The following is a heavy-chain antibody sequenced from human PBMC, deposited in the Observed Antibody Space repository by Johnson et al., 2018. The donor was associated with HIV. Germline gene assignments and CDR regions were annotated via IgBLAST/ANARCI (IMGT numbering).Heavy chain of an antibody. D-gene: IGHD6-13*01. Sequence: QVQLVESGGGVVQPGRSLRLSCAASRFTFSSYAIHWVRQAPGKGLAWVAVISYDGDNKYFADSVKGRFTISRDNSKNTLYLQMNSLRAEDTAVYYCARLGSSSWYGDDAFDIWGQGTMVTVSS. J-gene: IGHJ3*02. CDR3: ARLGSSSWYGDDAFDI. CDR1: RFTFSSYA. V-gene: IGHV3-30-3*01. CDR2: ISYDGDNK.